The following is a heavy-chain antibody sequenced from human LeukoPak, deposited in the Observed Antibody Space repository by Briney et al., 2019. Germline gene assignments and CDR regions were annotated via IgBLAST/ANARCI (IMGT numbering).Heavy chain of an antibody. CDR2: IYYSGST. CDR1: GGSISSYY. D-gene: IGHD5-18*01. V-gene: IGHV4-59*01. Sequence: SETLSLTCTVSGGSISSYYWSWIRQPPGKGLEWIGYIYYSGSTNYNPSLKSRVAISVDTSKNQFSLKLSSVTAADTAVYYCARDYYSYGYYYMDVWGKGTTVTVSS. CDR3: ARDYYSYGYYYMDV. J-gene: IGHJ6*03.